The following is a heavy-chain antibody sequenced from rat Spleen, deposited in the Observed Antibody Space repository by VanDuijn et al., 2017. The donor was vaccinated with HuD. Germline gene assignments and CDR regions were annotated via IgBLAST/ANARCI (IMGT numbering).Heavy chain of an antibody. Sequence: QVQLKESGPGLVQPSQTLSLTCTVSGFSLTSYHVSWVRQPPGKGLEWMGVIWTGGSTAYNSLLESRLSISRDITKSQVFLRMKSRQTEVPSTYYCARAHRDTYAHFDYWGQGVMVTVSS. V-gene: IGHV2-43*01. CDR1: GFSLTSYH. D-gene: IGHD2-5*01. J-gene: IGHJ2*01. CDR2: IWTGGST. CDR3: ARAHRDTYAHFDY.